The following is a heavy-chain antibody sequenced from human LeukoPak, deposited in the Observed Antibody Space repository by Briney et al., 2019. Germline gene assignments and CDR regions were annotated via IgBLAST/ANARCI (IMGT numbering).Heavy chain of an antibody. D-gene: IGHD6-13*01. CDR1: GYTFTSYY. J-gene: IGHJ4*02. CDR2: INPSGGST. V-gene: IGHV1-46*01. CDR3: ARTYSSSDEFDY. Sequence: ASVKVSCKASGYTFTSYYIHWVRQAPGQGLEWMGIINPSGGSTTYAQKFQGRVAMTRDTSTGRVYMEVSSLRSEDTAVYYCARTYSSSDEFDYWGQGTLVTVSS.